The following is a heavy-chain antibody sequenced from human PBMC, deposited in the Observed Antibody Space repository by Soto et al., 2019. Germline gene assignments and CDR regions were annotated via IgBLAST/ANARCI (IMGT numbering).Heavy chain of an antibody. V-gene: IGHV1-69*06. CDR1: GGTFSSYA. J-gene: IGHJ6*02. D-gene: IGHD3-16*02. Sequence: QVQLVQSGAEVKKPGSSVKVSCKASGGTFSSYAISWVRQAPGQGLEWMGGIIPIFGTANYAQKFQGRVTITVDKFTSTAYMELSSLRSEDTAVYYCASPPLGELSRDYYYYGMDVWGQGTTVTVSS. CDR3: ASPPLGELSRDYYYYGMDV. CDR2: IIPIFGTA.